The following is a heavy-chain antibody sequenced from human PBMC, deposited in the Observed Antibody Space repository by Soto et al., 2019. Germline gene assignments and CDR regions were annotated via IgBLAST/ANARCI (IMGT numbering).Heavy chain of an antibody. D-gene: IGHD3-10*01. CDR1: GGSISSSNW. V-gene: IGHV4-4*02. CDR2: IYHSGST. Sequence: QVQLQESGPGLVKPSGTLSLTCAVSGGSISSSNWWSWVRQPPGKGLEWIGEIYHSGSTNYNPSLTSRVTISVDKSKNPFSLQLSSLTAADTAVYYCARSYMVRGVANWFDPWGQGTLVTVSS. J-gene: IGHJ5*02. CDR3: ARSYMVRGVANWFDP.